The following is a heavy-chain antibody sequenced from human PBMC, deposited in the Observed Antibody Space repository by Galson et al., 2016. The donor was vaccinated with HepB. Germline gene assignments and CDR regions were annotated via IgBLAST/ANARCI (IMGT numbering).Heavy chain of an antibody. CDR3: ARVSRPGISAPRYGMDV. J-gene: IGHJ6*04. D-gene: IGHD6-13*01. CDR1: GISFNDYADYA. CDR2: ISGSGSGT. Sequence: LRLSCAASGISFNDYADYAMTWVRQAPGKGLEWVSSISGSGSGTYIGDSVKGRFDVSRDNSKNTLFLHMKNLRAEDTALYYCARVSRPGISAPRYGMDVWGRGTTVTVSS. V-gene: IGHV3-23*01.